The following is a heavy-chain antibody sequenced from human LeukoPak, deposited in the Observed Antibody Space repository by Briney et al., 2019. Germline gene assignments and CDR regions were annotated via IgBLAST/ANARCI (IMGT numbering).Heavy chain of an antibody. CDR1: GFTFNLYT. D-gene: IGHD3-22*01. CDR3: ARSYYDNSGYYRH. V-gene: IGHV3-21*01. Sequence: GGSLRLSCVTSGFTFNLYTMNWVRQAQGKGLEWVSSITRSASPMYYADSVKGRFTISRDNARNSLYLQMNSLRDEDTAVYYCARSYYDNSGYYRHWGQGTLVSVSS. CDR2: ITRSASPM. J-gene: IGHJ1*01.